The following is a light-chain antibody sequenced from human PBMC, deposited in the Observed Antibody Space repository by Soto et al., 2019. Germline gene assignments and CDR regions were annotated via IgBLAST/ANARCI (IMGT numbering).Light chain of an antibody. CDR1: QSVSSSY. J-gene: IGKJ4*01. CDR3: QQYGSSPPLT. V-gene: IGKV3-20*01. Sequence: EIVLTQSPGTLSLSPGERATLSCRASQSVSSSYLAWYQQKPGQAPRLLIYGASSRATGIPERFSGSGSGTDFSLTIIRLEPEDFAVYYCQQYGSSPPLTFGGGTKVEIK. CDR2: GAS.